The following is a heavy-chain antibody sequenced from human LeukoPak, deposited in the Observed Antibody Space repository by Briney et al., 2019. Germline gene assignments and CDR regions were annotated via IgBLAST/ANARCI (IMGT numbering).Heavy chain of an antibody. J-gene: IGHJ1*01. CDR1: GYTFTSYY. CDR3: ARASSYYDSSGYYYEYFQH. CDR2: INPSGGST. Sequence: ASVKVSCKASGYTFTSYYMHWVRQAPGQGLEWMGIINPSGGSTSYAQKFQGRVTMTRDMSTSTVYMELSSLRSEDTAVYYCARASSYYDSSGYYYEYFQHWGQGTLVTVSS. D-gene: IGHD3-22*01. V-gene: IGHV1-46*01.